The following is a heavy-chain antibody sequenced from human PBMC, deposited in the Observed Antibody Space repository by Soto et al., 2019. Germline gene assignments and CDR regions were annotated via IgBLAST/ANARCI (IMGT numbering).Heavy chain of an antibody. D-gene: IGHD3-10*01. CDR1: GGSISSGGYY. V-gene: IGHV4-31*03. Sequence: QVQLQESGPGLVKPSQPLSLTCTVSGGSISSGGYYLSWIRQHPGKGLEWIVYIYYRGSTYYNPSLKSRVTISVDTAKNQFALKLSSFTAADTAVYYCAREPIIWGQGTLVTVSS. J-gene: IGHJ4*02. CDR3: AREPII. CDR2: IYYRGST.